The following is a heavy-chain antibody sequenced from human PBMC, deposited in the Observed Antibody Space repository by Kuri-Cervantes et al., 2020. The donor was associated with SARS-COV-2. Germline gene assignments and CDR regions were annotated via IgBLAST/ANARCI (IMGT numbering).Heavy chain of an antibody. CDR2: ISYDGSNK. J-gene: IGHJ5*02. CDR1: GFTFSSYA. Sequence: GGALRLSWAASGFTFSSYAMHWVRQAQGKGLEWVSVISYDGSNKYYADSVKVRFTISRDNYKNTLYLQMNSMRAEDTDVYYCASITIVVVFNNWFDPWGQGTLVTVSS. CDR3: ASITIVVVFNNWFDP. V-gene: IGHV3-30-3*01. D-gene: IGHD2-2*01.